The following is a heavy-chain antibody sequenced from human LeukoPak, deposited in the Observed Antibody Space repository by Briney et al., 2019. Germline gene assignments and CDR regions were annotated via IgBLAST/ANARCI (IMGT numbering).Heavy chain of an antibody. CDR2: IKQDGSQK. J-gene: IGHJ4*02. Sequence: PGRSLRLSCTASGFTFSSYWMNWVRQAPGKGLEWVANIKQDGSQKYYVDSVKGRFTISRDNAKNSLYLQMSSLRAEDTAVYYCARDFPYCSGSYWGQGTLVTVSS. D-gene: IGHD3-10*01. CDR3: ARDFPYCSGSY. V-gene: IGHV3-7*01. CDR1: GFTFSSYW.